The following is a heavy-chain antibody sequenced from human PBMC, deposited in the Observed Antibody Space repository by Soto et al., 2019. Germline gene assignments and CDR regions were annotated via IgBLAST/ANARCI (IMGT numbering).Heavy chain of an antibody. V-gene: IGHV3-11*01. D-gene: IGHD1-26*01. CDR1: GFTFSDYY. J-gene: IGHJ4*02. CDR2: ISSSGNTI. CDR3: XXXXXXXYYDPVFS. Sequence: QVQLVESGGGLVKTSGSLRLACAASGFTFSDYYMSWVRQAPGKGLEWVSYISSSGNTIYYADSVKGRFTISRDNAKXXXXXXXXXXXXXXXXXXXXXXXXXXXYYDPVFSWGQGTLVTVSS.